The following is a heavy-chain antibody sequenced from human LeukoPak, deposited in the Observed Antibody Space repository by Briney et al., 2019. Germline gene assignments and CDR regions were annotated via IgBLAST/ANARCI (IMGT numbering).Heavy chain of an antibody. CDR3: ARDVGASAPDAFDI. Sequence: GGSLRLSCAASGFTFSTYNMNWVRQTPGKGLEWVSSISSSSNYIYYADSVKGRSTISRDDAKNSLYLQMNSLRVEDTDVYYCARDVGASAPDAFDIWGQGTMVTVSS. CDR1: GFTFSTYN. J-gene: IGHJ3*02. D-gene: IGHD1-26*01. CDR2: ISSSSNYI. V-gene: IGHV3-21*01.